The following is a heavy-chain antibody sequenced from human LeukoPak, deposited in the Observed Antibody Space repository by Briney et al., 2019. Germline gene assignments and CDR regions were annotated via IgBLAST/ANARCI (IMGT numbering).Heavy chain of an antibody. CDR2: IYYSGST. V-gene: IGHV4-30-4*01. CDR3: AGYTVTAGGFYFDY. Sequence: SETLSLTCTVSGGSISSGDYYWSWIRQPPGKGLEWIGYIYYSGSTYYNPSLKGRVTISVDTSKNQFSLKLSSVTAADTAVYYCAGYTVTAGGFYFDYWGQGTLVTVSS. CDR1: GGSISSGDYY. D-gene: IGHD4-17*01. J-gene: IGHJ4*02.